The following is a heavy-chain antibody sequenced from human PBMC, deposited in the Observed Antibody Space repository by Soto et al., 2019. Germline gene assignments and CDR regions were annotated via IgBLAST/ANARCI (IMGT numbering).Heavy chain of an antibody. CDR3: ARGVGGSGDKSYGLDV. CDR1: GGSFSGYY. V-gene: IGHV4-34*01. J-gene: IGHJ6*04. Sequence: SETLSLTCAVYGGSFSGYYWSWIRQPPGKGLEWIGEINDSGSTNYNPSLKSRVTISVDTSKNQFSLKVNSVTAADTVVYYCARGVGGSGDKSYGLDVWGKGTTVTVSS. D-gene: IGHD1-26*01. CDR2: INDSGST.